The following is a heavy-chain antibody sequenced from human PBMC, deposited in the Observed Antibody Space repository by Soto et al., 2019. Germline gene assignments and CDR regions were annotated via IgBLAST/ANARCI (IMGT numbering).Heavy chain of an antibody. D-gene: IGHD1-7*01. CDR1: GGSITTSSFN. CDR3: ARFNGTDVDV. CDR2: IYYDGST. Sequence: QLQLQESGPGLVKPSETLSLTCSVSGGSITTSSFNWDWIRQPPGKGLVWIGTIYYDGSTSYNPSHKRQVTSSLHTSKNNFAPKVNPLSAADTAIYYCARFNGTDVDVWGRGTVVPVSS. V-gene: IGHV4-39*02. J-gene: IGHJ3*01.